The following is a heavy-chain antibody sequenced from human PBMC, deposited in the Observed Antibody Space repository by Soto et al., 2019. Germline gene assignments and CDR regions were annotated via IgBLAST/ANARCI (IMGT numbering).Heavy chain of an antibody. Sequence: GASVKVSCKASGYSFTSYAMSWVRQAPGQGLEWMGWINAYNGNTKYAQRFQDRVTMTTDTSTNTVYMELRSLTSDDTAVYYCATDGVAATTGISGHWGQGTLVTVSS. CDR3: ATDGVAATTGISGH. D-gene: IGHD4-4*01. CDR1: GYSFTSYA. V-gene: IGHV1-18*01. J-gene: IGHJ4*02. CDR2: INAYNGNT.